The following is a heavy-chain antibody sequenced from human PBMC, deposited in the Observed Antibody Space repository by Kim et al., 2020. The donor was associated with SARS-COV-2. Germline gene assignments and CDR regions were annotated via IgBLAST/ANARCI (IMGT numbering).Heavy chain of an antibody. D-gene: IGHD2-8*01. V-gene: IGHV1-2*02. J-gene: IGHJ4*02. CDR2: INPNSGGT. CDR3: ARGAEYCTNGVCYTSGYLDY. CDR1: GYTFTGYY. Sequence: ASVKVSCKASGYTFTGYYMHWVRQAPGQGLEWMGWINPNSGGTNYAQKFQGRVTMTRDTSISTAYMELSRLRSDDTAVYYCARGAEYCTNGVCYTSGYLDYWGQGTLVTVSS.